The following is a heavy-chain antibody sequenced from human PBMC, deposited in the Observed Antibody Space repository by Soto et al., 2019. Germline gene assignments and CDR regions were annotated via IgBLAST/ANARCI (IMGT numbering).Heavy chain of an antibody. V-gene: IGHV4-39*01. D-gene: IGHD3-10*01. Sequence: PSDTLSLTCTVSGGSIGGSNYFWCWIRQSPGTGLEWLGTIYSSGSTYYNPSLKSRITMSLDTSKNQFSLNLGSVTAADTAVYYCTRRRFGVWGVTTMDVWGQGTTVTVSS. CDR1: GGSIGGSNYF. J-gene: IGHJ6*02. CDR2: IYSSGST. CDR3: TRRRFGVWGVTTMDV.